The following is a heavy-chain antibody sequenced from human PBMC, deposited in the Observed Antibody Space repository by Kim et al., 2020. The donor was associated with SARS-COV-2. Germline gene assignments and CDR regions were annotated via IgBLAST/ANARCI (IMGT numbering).Heavy chain of an antibody. J-gene: IGHJ2*01. CDR2: INWNGGST. CDR1: GFTFGDYG. D-gene: IGHD3-9*01. CDR3: ARGIVSTGSGNWYFDL. V-gene: IGHV3-20*04. Sequence: GGSLRLSCAASGFTFGDYGMSWVRQAPGKGLEWVSGINWNGGSTGYADSVKGRFTISRDNAKNSLYLQMNSLRAEDTALYYCARGIVSTGSGNWYFDLWGRGTLVTVSS.